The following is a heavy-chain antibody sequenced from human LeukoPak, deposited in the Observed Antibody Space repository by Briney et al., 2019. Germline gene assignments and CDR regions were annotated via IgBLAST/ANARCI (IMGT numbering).Heavy chain of an antibody. CDR1: GGTFSSYA. CDR3: ARDRVDYYDSSGPFDY. CDR2: IIPILGIA. V-gene: IGHV1-69*04. J-gene: IGHJ4*02. Sequence: SVKVSCKASGGTFSSYAISLVRQAPRQGLEWMGRIIPILGIANYAQKFQGRVTITADKSTSTAYMELSSLRSEDTAVYYCARDRVDYYDSSGPFDYWSQGTLVTVSS. D-gene: IGHD3-22*01.